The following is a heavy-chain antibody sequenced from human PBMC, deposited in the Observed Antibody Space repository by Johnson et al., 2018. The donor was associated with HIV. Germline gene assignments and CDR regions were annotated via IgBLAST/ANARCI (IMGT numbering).Heavy chain of an antibody. CDR2: INWNGGST. CDR3: ARDRVGATPRTGYDAFDI. D-gene: IGHD1-26*01. J-gene: IGHJ3*02. V-gene: IGHV3-20*04. CDR1: RFTFSSYG. Sequence: VQLVESGGGVVQPGGSLRLSCAASRFTFSSYGMNWVRQAPGKGLEWVSGINWNGGSTGYADSVKGRFTISRDNAKNSLYLQMNSLRAEDTALYYCARDRVGATPRTGYDAFDIWGQGTMVTVSS.